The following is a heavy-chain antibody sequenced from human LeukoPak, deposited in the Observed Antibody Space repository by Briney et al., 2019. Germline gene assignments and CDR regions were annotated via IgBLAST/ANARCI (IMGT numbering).Heavy chain of an antibody. J-gene: IGHJ4*02. Sequence: ASVKVSCKASGYTFTGYYMHWVRQAPGQGLEWMGWINPNSGGTNYAQKSQGRVTMTRDPSISTAYMELSRLRSDDTAVYYWARRKGAGIFAVAVPKYYFDYWGQGTLVTVSS. V-gene: IGHV1-2*02. CDR2: INPNSGGT. CDR1: GYTFTGYY. CDR3: ARRKGAGIFAVAVPKYYFDY. D-gene: IGHD6-19*01.